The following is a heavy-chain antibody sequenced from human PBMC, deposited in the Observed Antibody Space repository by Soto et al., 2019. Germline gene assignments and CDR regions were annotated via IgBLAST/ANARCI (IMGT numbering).Heavy chain of an antibody. Sequence: EVQLLESGGDFVQPGGSLRLSCAVSGVTFNKYAMSWVRLPPGKGPEWVSAITGSGGLAYYADSVKGRFSISRDNSKNILFLQMNRLKDEDSATYYCAKGDYGGNSSYWYFDLWGRGTLVIVSS. CDR2: ITGSGGLA. J-gene: IGHJ2*01. D-gene: IGHD2-21*02. V-gene: IGHV3-23*01. CDR1: GVTFNKYA. CDR3: AKGDYGGNSSYWYFDL.